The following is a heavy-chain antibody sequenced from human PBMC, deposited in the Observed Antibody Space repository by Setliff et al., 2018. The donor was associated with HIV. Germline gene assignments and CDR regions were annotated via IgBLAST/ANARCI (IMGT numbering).Heavy chain of an antibody. D-gene: IGHD2-21*02. CDR3: ADPPAGL. V-gene: IGHV4-4*02. Sequence: PSETLSLTCAVSGGSIGGTHYWHWVHQPPGRGLEWIGDIHHSGDTNYNPSLKSRVTLSIDNFNNQFSLKLTSVTAADTAIYYCADPPAGLWGQGILVTVSS. CDR1: GGSIGGTHY. J-gene: IGHJ4*02. CDR2: IHHSGDT.